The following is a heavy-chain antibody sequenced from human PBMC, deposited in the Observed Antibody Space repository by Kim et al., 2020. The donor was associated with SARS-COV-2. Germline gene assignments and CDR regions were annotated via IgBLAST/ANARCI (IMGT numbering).Heavy chain of an antibody. V-gene: IGHV1-46*01. D-gene: IGHD5-12*01. J-gene: IGHJ4*02. CDR3: TRGWLQNLYYFDY. Sequence: YAQKFPVRVTMTRDTSTSTVYMELSSLRYEDTAVYYCTRGWLQNLYYFDYWGQGTLVTASS.